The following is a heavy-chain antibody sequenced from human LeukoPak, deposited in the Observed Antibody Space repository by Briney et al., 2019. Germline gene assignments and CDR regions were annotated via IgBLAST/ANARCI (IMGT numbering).Heavy chain of an antibody. D-gene: IGHD3-9*01. Sequence: GGSLRLSCAASGFTFSSYGMHWARQAPGKGLEWVAVIWYDGSNKYYAGSVKGRFTISRDNSKNTLYLQMNSLRAEDTAVYYCARDGGHYDILTGYFDAGNHFDYWGQGTLVTVSS. CDR2: IWYDGSNK. J-gene: IGHJ4*02. CDR3: ARDGGHYDILTGYFDAGNHFDY. V-gene: IGHV3-33*01. CDR1: GFTFSSYG.